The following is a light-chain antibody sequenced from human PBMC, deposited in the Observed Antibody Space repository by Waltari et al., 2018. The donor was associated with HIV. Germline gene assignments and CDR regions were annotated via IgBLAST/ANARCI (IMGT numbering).Light chain of an antibody. CDR1: SSNIGNYY. CDR3: ATWDDSLSCVV. Sequence: QSVLTQPPSASATPGQRVTISCSGSSSNIGNYYVYWYQQLPGATPKVLIFRNNRRPSGVPDRVAGSKSGTSASLAISGLRSEDEADYYCATWDDSLSCVVFGGGTKLTVL. CDR2: RNN. V-gene: IGLV1-47*01. J-gene: IGLJ2*01.